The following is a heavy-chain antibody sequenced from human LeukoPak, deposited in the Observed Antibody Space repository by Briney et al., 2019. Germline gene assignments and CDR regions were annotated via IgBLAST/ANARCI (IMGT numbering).Heavy chain of an antibody. V-gene: IGHV1-2*02. CDR1: GYTFTRYY. CDR3: AREHVSIFGVVTPYFDY. D-gene: IGHD3-3*01. CDR2: INPTSGGT. J-gene: IGHJ4*02. Sequence: ASVKVSCKASGYTFTRYYIHWVRQAPGQGLEWMGWINPTSGGTNYAKKFQGRVTMTRDTSISTAYMALSRLRSDDTAVYYCAREHVSIFGVVTPYFDYWGQGTLVTVSS.